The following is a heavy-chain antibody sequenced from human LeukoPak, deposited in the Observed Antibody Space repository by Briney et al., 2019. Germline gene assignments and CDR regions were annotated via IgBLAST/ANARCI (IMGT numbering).Heavy chain of an antibody. CDR2: ISSSSSYI. CDR3: ARGDGGWYYFDY. CDR1: GFTFSSYS. Sequence: SGGSLRLSCAASGFTFSSYSMNWVRQAPGKGLEWVSSISSSSSYIYYADSVKGRFTISRDNAKNSLYLQMNSLRAEDTAVHYCARGDGGWYYFDYWGQGTLVTVSS. J-gene: IGHJ4*02. D-gene: IGHD6-19*01. V-gene: IGHV3-21*01.